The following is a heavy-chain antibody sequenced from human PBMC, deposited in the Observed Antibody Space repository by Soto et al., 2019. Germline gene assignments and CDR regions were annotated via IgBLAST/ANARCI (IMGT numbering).Heavy chain of an antibody. D-gene: IGHD6-6*01. V-gene: IGHV1-3*01. CDR3: ARAYSSSLVGPEFDP. J-gene: IGHJ5*02. CDR1: GYTFTSYA. CDR2: INAGNDNT. Sequence: ASVKVSCKASGYTFTSYAMHWVRQAPGQRLEWMGWINAGNDNTKYSQKFQGRVTITRDTSASTAYMELSSLRSEDTAVYYCARAYSSSLVGPEFDPWGQGTLVTVSS.